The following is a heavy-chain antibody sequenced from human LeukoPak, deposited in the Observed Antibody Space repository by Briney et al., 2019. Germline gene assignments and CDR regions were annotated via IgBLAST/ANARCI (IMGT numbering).Heavy chain of an antibody. Sequence: GGSLRLSCAASGFTFSSYAMHWVRQAPGKGLEWVAGISYDGSNKYYAHSVKGRFTISRDNSKNTLYLQMNSLRAEDTAVYYCARRGYGMDVWGQGTTVTVSS. CDR1: GFTFSSYA. J-gene: IGHJ6*02. CDR2: ISYDGSNK. D-gene: IGHD3-10*01. CDR3: ARRGYGMDV. V-gene: IGHV3-30-3*01.